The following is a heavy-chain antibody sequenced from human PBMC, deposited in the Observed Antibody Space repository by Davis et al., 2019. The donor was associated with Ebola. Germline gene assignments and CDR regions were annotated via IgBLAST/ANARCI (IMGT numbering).Heavy chain of an antibody. Sequence: ETLSLTCTVSGGSISSSSYHWGWIRQAPGKGLEWVSSITSISDRHYIDSVKGRFTISRDNAKNSLYLRLNSLRAEDTALYHCARVNAVTGYSRFDSWGQGTLVTVSS. V-gene: IGHV3-69-1*01. CDR3: ARVNAVTGYSRFDS. CDR2: ITSISDR. D-gene: IGHD3-9*01. J-gene: IGHJ5*01. CDR1: GGSISSSSYH.